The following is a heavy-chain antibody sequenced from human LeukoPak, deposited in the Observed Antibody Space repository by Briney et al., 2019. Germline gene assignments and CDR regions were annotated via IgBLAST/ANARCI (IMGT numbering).Heavy chain of an antibody. D-gene: IGHD5-24*01. Sequence: ASVKVSCKASGGTFSSYAISWVRQAPGQGLEWMGGIIPIFGTANYAQKFQGRVTITADESTSIAYMELSSLRSEDTAVYYCAKTRDGYNSYYYYYGMDVWGQGTTVTVSS. V-gene: IGHV1-69*13. CDR1: GGTFSSYA. J-gene: IGHJ6*02. CDR2: IIPIFGTA. CDR3: AKTRDGYNSYYYYYGMDV.